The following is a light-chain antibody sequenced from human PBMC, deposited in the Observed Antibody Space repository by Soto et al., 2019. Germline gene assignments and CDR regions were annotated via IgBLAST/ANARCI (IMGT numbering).Light chain of an antibody. V-gene: IGLV2-23*01. CDR2: EAT. J-gene: IGLJ2*01. CDR1: TTDLAIYNL. CDR3: SSYAASNTVI. Sequence: QAVLTQPASVSGPPGQSITMSCSGTTTDLAIYNLVSWYQQHPGKAPKLIIYEATKRPSGVSHRFSGSKSGNTTSLTISGLQTDDEADYYCSSYAASNTVIFGGGTKLTVL.